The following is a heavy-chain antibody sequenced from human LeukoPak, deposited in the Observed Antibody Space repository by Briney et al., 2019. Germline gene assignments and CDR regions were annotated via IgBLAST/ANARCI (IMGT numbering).Heavy chain of an antibody. Sequence: SETLSLTCTVSGGSISSSYYYWGWIRQPPGKGLEWIGSIYYSGSTYYNPSLKSRVTISVDTSKNQFSLKLSSVTAADTAVYYCVREGVARRVILYVGQNWFDPWGQGTLVTVSS. CDR3: VREGVARRVILYVGQNWFDP. CDR2: IYYSGST. V-gene: IGHV4-39*02. CDR1: GGSISSSYYY. J-gene: IGHJ5*02. D-gene: IGHD3-16*01.